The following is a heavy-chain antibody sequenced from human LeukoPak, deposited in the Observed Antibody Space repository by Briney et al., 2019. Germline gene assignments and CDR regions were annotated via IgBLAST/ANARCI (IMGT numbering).Heavy chain of an antibody. Sequence: SETLSLTCAVYGGSFSGYYWSWIRQPPGKGLEWIGEINHSGSTNYNPSLKSRVTISVDTSKNQFSLKLSSVTAADTAVYYCARSGSGYLRYYFDYWGQGTLVTVSS. CDR2: INHSGST. CDR1: GGSFSGYY. J-gene: IGHJ4*02. D-gene: IGHD5-12*01. CDR3: ARSGSGYLRYYFDY. V-gene: IGHV4-34*01.